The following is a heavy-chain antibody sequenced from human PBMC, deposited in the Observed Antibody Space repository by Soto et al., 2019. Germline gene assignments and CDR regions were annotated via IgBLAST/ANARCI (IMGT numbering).Heavy chain of an antibody. CDR3: ARGEYYDFWSGVYPSLYYYYGMDV. D-gene: IGHD3-3*01. J-gene: IGHJ6*02. CDR2: ISYDGSNK. CDR1: GFTFSSYA. V-gene: IGHV3-30-3*01. Sequence: PGGSLRLSCAASGFTFSSYAMHWVRQAPGKGLEWVAVISYDGSNKYYADSVKGRFTISRDNAKNTLYLQMNSLRAEDTAVYYCARGEYYDFWSGVYPSLYYYYGMDVWGQGTTVTVSS.